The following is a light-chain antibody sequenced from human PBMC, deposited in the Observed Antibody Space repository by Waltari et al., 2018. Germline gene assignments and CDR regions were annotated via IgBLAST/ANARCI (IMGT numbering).Light chain of an antibody. J-gene: IGKJ4*01. CDR2: DKS. Sequence: EIVLTQSPATLSLSPGQRATLSGRASQSVSITLGWYQQKLGQPPRPLIYDKSNRATGITDRFSASGCGTDFTLTISSLEPEDFAVYFCQQTSSWPLTFGGGTKVEIK. CDR1: QSVSIT. V-gene: IGKV3-11*01. CDR3: QQTSSWPLT.